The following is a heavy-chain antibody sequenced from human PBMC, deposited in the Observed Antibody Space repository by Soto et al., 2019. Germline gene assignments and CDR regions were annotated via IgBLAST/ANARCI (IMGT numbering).Heavy chain of an antibody. CDR3: ARELRMITFGGGPNYYGMDV. D-gene: IGHD3-16*01. V-gene: IGHV1-69*13. Sequence: SVKVSCKASGGTFSSYAISWVRQAPGQGLEWMGGIIPIFGTANYAQKFQGRVTITADESTSTAYMELSSLRSEDTAVYYCARELRMITFGGGPNYYGMDVWGQGTTVTVSS. CDR1: GGTFSSYA. CDR2: IIPIFGTA. J-gene: IGHJ6*02.